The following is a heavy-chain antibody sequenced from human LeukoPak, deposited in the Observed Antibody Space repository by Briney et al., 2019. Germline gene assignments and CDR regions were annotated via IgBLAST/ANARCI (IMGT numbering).Heavy chain of an antibody. CDR3: ARLYTVSSSWYDY. CDR1: GFTFSSYA. Sequence: GRSLRLSCAASGFTFSSYAMHWVRQAPGKGLEGVAVISYDGSNKYYADSVKGRFTISRDNSKNTLYLQMNSLRAEDTAVYYCARLYTVSSSWYDYWGQGTLVTVSS. CDR2: ISYDGSNK. D-gene: IGHD6-13*01. V-gene: IGHV3-30*04. J-gene: IGHJ4*02.